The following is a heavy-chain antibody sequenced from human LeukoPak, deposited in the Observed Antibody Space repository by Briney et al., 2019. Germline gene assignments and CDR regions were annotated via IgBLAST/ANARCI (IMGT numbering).Heavy chain of an antibody. J-gene: IGHJ5*02. CDR2: IIPIFGTA. V-gene: IGHV1-69*13. CDR3: ARGCVVATINSWFDP. Sequence: GASVKVSCKASGGTFSSYAISWVRQAPGQGLEWMGGIIPIFGTANYAQKFQGRVTITADESTSTAYMELSSLRSEDTAVYYCARGCVVATINSWFDPWGQGTLVTVFS. CDR1: GGTFSSYA. D-gene: IGHD5-12*01.